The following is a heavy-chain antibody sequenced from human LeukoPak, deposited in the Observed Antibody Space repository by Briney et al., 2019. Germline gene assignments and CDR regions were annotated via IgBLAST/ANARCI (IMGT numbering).Heavy chain of an antibody. CDR3: TRDPCSSTSCYTVGYYYYGMDV. V-gene: IGHV3-49*03. CDR1: GFTFGDYA. Sequence: GGSLRLSCTASGFTFGDYAMSWFRQAPGKGLEWVGFIRSKAYGGTTEYAASVKGRFTISRDDSKSIAYLQMNSLKTEDTAVYYCTRDPCSSTSCYTVGYYYYGMDVWGQGTTVTVSS. D-gene: IGHD2-2*02. CDR2: IRSKAYGGTT. J-gene: IGHJ6*02.